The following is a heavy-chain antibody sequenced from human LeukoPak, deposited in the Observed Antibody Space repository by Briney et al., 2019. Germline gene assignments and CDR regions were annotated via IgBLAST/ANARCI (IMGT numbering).Heavy chain of an antibody. V-gene: IGHV5-51*01. CDR2: IYPGDSET. CDR3: ARRRWQQLAHVHDAFDI. D-gene: IGHD6-13*01. J-gene: IGHJ3*02. CDR1: GYRFTSYW. Sequence: GEALQISCKGSGYRFTSYWIGWVRQMPGKGLGGRGIIYPGDSETRYSRSFEGQVTIAADKSISTAELQGSSLEGRGPAMYYCARRRWQQLAHVHDAFDIWGQGTMVTVSS.